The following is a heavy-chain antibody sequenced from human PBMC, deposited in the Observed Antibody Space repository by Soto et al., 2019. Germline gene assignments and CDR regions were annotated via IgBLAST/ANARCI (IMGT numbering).Heavy chain of an antibody. J-gene: IGHJ1*01. Sequence: GSLRLSCAASGFTFSTYAMSWVRQAPGKGLEWVSAISGSGGSTHYADSVKGRFTISRDNSKKTLYLQMNSLRAEDTAVYYCAKDVLQLVRYFQNWGQGTLVTVSS. V-gene: IGHV3-23*01. CDR2: ISGSGGST. D-gene: IGHD6-13*01. CDR1: GFTFSTYA. CDR3: AKDVLQLVRYFQN.